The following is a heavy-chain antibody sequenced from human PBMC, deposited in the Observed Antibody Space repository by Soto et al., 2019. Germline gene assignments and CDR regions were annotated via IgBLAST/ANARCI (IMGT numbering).Heavy chain of an antibody. V-gene: IGHV1-69*13. J-gene: IGHJ4*02. D-gene: IGHD3-22*01. CDR3: AAYYDSSGYYYFLRYYFDY. CDR2: IIPIFGTA. CDR1: GGTFSSYA. Sequence: SVKVSCKASGGTFSSYAISWVRQAPGQGLEWMGGIIPIFGTANYAQKFQGRVTITADESTSTAYMELSSLRSEDTAVYYCAAYYDSSGYYYFLRYYFDYWGQGTLVTVSS.